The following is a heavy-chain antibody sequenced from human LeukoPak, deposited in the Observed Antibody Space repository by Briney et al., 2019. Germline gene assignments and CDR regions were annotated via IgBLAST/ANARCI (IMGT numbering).Heavy chain of an antibody. Sequence: SVKVPCKASGFIFTSSAMQWVRQARGQRLEWIGWIVVGSGNTNYAQKFQERVTITRDMSTSTAYMELSSLRSEDTAVYYCAAEAVGATGDYWGQGTLVTVSS. CDR2: IVVGSGNT. D-gene: IGHD1-26*01. CDR3: AAEAVGATGDY. CDR1: GFIFTSSA. V-gene: IGHV1-58*02. J-gene: IGHJ4*02.